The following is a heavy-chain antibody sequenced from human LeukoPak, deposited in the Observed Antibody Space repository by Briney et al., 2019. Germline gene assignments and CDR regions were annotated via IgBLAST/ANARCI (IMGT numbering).Heavy chain of an antibody. D-gene: IGHD2-15*01. CDR3: ARTPPLGHCIGCSCYGIDY. V-gene: IGHV4-59*01. CDR1: GGSINNFY. J-gene: IGHJ4*02. Sequence: PSETLSLTCTVSGGSINNFYWSWLGQPPGKSLEWIGYIYSNGSTNYNPSLKSRGTMSVHTSKNQFSLRLTSVTAADTAVYYCARTPPLGHCIGCSCYGIDYWGQGTLVTVSS. CDR2: IYSNGST.